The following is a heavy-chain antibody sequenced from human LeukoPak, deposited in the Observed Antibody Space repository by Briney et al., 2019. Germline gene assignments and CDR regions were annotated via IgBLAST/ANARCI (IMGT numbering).Heavy chain of an antibody. D-gene: IGHD4-11*01. Sequence: GGSLRLSCAASGFTVSSNYMSWVRQAPGKGLEWVSVIYSGGSTYYADSVKGRFTISRDNSKNMLYLQMNSLRAEDTAVYFCAKAVTTYDVEGFDYWGQGTLVTVSS. V-gene: IGHV3-53*01. CDR2: IYSGGST. J-gene: IGHJ4*02. CDR1: GFTVSSNY. CDR3: AKAVTTYDVEGFDY.